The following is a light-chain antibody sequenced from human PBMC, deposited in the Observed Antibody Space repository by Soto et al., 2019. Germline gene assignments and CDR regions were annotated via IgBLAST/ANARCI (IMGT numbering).Light chain of an antibody. CDR2: GPS. CDR3: QFFGSSRYT. V-gene: IGKV3-20*01. Sequence: EIVLTQSPGTLSLSPGERATLACRASQSISSSYLAWYQQKPGQAPRLLIYGPSSRATGIPDRFSGSGSGTDFTLTISRLEPEDFAVYYCQFFGSSRYTFGQGTKLEIK. CDR1: QSISSSY. J-gene: IGKJ2*01.